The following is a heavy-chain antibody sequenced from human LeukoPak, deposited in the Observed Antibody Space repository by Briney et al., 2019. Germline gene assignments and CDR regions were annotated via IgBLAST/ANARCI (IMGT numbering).Heavy chain of an antibody. V-gene: IGHV3-23*01. CDR1: GFTFSSYA. CDR2: ISGSGGST. CDR3: AKGISGPVAEEWFDP. D-gene: IGHD6-19*01. Sequence: GGSLRLSCAVSGFTFSSYAMSWVRQAPGKGLEWVSAISGSGGSTYYADSVKGRFTISRDNSKNTLYLQMNSLRAEDTAVFYCAKGISGPVAEEWFDPWGQGTLVTVSS. J-gene: IGHJ5*02.